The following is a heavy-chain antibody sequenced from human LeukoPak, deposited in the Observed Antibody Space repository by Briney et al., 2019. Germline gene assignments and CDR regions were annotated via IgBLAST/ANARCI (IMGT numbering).Heavy chain of an antibody. CDR3: ARDIYGYFDL. CDR1: GFTFSIYW. D-gene: IGHD3-16*01. V-gene: IGHV3-74*01. Sequence: GGSLRLSCAASGFTFSIYWMHWVRQVSGKGLVWVSRINSNGSSTNYADSVKGRFTISRDNAKNTLYLQMSSLRAEDTAVYYCARDIYGYFDLWGRGTLVTVSS. J-gene: IGHJ2*01. CDR2: INSNGSST.